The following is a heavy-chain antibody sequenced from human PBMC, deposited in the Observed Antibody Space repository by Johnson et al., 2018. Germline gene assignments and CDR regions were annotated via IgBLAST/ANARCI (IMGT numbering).Heavy chain of an antibody. CDR3: ARGRRKEMVRGTTNLFLDQYDDYMDV. D-gene: IGHD1-14*01. V-gene: IGHV4-34*01. CDR1: GGSFSGYY. Sequence: QVQLQQWGAGLLKPSETLSLTCAVYGGSFSGYYWSWIRQPPGKGLEWIGEINHSGSTNYNPSLKGRVTMSIDTSKNPFSLKFTSVTAADTAVFFCARGRRKEMVRGTTNLFLDQYDDYMDVWDKGTTVTVSS. J-gene: IGHJ6*03. CDR2: INHSGST.